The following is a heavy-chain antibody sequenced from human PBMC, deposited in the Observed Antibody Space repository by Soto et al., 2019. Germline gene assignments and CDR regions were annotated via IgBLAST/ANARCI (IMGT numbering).Heavy chain of an antibody. J-gene: IGHJ3*02. D-gene: IGHD2-8*01. CDR3: AKDFIANNGVWEAFDM. V-gene: IGHV3-23*01. CDR1: GFTFSSYA. Sequence: GGSLRLSCAASGFTFSSYAMNWVRQAPGKGLQWVSGLVGNGGDRNYADSVRGRFTVSRDNSKNTLYLQMNNLRDEDTAVYYCAKDFIANNGVWEAFDMWGRGTEVTVSS. CDR2: LVGNGGDR.